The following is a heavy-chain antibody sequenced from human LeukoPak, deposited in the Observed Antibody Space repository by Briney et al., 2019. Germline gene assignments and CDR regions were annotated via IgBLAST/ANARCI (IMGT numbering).Heavy chain of an antibody. Sequence: ASVKVSCKTSGYTFPNYGLSWVRQAPGQGLEWMGWISTYNGNTNFAQKLQGRVSMTTDTSTSTAYMELRSLRSDDTAVYYCARVVRGSAMDVWGQGTSVTVSS. CDR3: ARVVRGSAMDV. D-gene: IGHD3-10*02. CDR1: GYTFPNYG. V-gene: IGHV1-18*01. J-gene: IGHJ6*02. CDR2: ISTYNGNT.